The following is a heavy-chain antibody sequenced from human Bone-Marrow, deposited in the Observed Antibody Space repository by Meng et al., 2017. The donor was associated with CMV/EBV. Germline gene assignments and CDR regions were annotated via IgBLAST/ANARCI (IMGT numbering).Heavy chain of an antibody. V-gene: IGHV1-69*05. CDR1: GGTFSSYA. CDR3: AGGPTTYYDSSGFFI. D-gene: IGHD3-22*01. Sequence: SVKVSCKASGGTFSSYAISWVRQAPGQGLEWMGGIIPIFGTANYAQKFQGRVTITTDESTSTAYMELRSLRSADTAVYYRAGGPTTYYDSSGFFIWGQGTMVTVSS. CDR2: IIPIFGTA. J-gene: IGHJ3*02.